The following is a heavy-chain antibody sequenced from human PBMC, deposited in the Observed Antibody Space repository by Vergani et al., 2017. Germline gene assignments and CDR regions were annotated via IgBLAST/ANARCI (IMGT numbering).Heavy chain of an antibody. V-gene: IGHV3-11*01. CDR1: GFTFSDYY. Sequence: VQLVESGGGLVKPGGSLRLSCAASGFTFSDYYMSWIRQAPGKGLEWVSYISSSGSTIYYADSVKGRFTIARDNAKNTLYLQMNSLRAEDTAVYYCAKDSVRRWLQPYYFDYWGQGTLVTVSS. J-gene: IGHJ4*02. CDR3: AKDSVRRWLQPYYFDY. CDR2: ISSSGSTI. D-gene: IGHD5-24*01.